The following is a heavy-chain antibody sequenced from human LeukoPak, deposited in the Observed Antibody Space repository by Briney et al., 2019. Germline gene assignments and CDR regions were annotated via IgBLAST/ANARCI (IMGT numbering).Heavy chain of an antibody. V-gene: IGHV1-2*02. Sequence: ASVKVSCKASGYIITGYYMHWVRQAPGQGLEWMGWINPNSGGTNYAQKFQGRVTMTRDTSISTAYMELSRLRSDDTAVYYCASSGKGIRAFDIWGQGTMVTVSS. D-gene: IGHD6-25*01. CDR3: ASSGKGIRAFDI. CDR2: INPNSGGT. CDR1: GYIITGYY. J-gene: IGHJ3*02.